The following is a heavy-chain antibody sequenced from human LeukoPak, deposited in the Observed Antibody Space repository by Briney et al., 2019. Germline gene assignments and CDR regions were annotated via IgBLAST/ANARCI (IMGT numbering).Heavy chain of an antibody. CDR1: GFTFSNYT. V-gene: IGHV3-21*01. J-gene: IGHJ3*02. CDR2: ISSTSTNI. CDR3: ARDPTMEDYDTDTFNM. D-gene: IGHD3-16*01. Sequence: GGSLRLSCEASGFTFSNYTMNWVRQAPGQGLEWVSSISSTSTNIYYTRSVKGRFTISRDNAKNSLYLQISRLSAEDTAVYYCARDPTMEDYDTDTFNMWGQGTVVTVSS.